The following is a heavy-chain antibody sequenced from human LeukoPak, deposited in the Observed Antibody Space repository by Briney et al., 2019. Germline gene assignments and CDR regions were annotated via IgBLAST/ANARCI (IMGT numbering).Heavy chain of an antibody. V-gene: IGHV1-69*13. Sequence: ASVKVSCKASGGTFSSYAISWVRQAPGQGLEWMGGIIPIFGTANYAQKFQGRVTITADESTSTAYMELSSLRSEDTAVYYCASARGYCSSTSCYVGPQYYFDYWGQGTLVTVSS. CDR2: IIPIFGTA. CDR3: ASARGYCSSTSCYVGPQYYFDY. D-gene: IGHD2-2*01. J-gene: IGHJ4*02. CDR1: GGTFSSYA.